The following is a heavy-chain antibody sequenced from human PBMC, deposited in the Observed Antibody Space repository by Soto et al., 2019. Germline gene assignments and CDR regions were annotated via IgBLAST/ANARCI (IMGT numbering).Heavy chain of an antibody. CDR3: ARALGPPELGNHFDY. CDR1: GDSVSSNSAA. Sequence: KQSQTLSLTCAISGDSVSSNSAAWNWIRQSPSRGLEWLGRTYYRSKWYNDYAVSVKSRITINPDTSKNQFSLQLNSVTPEDTAVYYCARALGPPELGNHFDYWGQGTLVTVSS. D-gene: IGHD7-27*01. J-gene: IGHJ4*02. V-gene: IGHV6-1*01. CDR2: TYYRSKWYN.